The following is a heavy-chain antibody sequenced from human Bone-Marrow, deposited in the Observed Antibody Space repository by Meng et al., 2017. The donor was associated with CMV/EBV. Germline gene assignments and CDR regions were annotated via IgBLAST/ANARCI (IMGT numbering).Heavy chain of an antibody. Sequence: GGSLKISCAASGFTFSTYGMHWVRQAPGKGLEWVTFIWFDGSNKFYADSVKGRFTISRDNSKNTLYLQKNSLRAEDTAVYYCAKAGGRELLYYSYGMDLWGQGTTVTVSS. V-gene: IGHV3-30*02. CDR3: AKAGGRELLYYSYGMDL. J-gene: IGHJ6*02. CDR2: IWFDGSNK. D-gene: IGHD2/OR15-2a*01. CDR1: GFTFSTYG.